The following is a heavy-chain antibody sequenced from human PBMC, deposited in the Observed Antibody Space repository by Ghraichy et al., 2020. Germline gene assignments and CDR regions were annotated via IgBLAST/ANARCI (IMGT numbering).Heavy chain of an antibody. D-gene: IGHD1-1*01. CDR3: ARDRPAERLDYYGMDV. CDR2: INPNSGGT. V-gene: IGHV1-2*04. Sequence: ASVKVSCKASGYTFTGYYMHWVRQAPGQGLEWMGWINPNSGGTNYAQKFQGWVTMTRDTSISTAYMELSRLRSDDTAVYYCARDRPAERLDYYGMDVWGQGTTVTVSS. J-gene: IGHJ6*02. CDR1: GYTFTGYY.